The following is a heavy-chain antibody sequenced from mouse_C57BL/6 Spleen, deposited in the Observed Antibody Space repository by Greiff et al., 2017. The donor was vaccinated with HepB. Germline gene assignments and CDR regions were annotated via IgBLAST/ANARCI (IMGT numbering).Heavy chain of an antibody. CDR3: ARWGQLFRFAY. CDR1: GYSFTGYY. CDR2: INPSTGGT. Sequence: VQLQHSGPELVKPGASVKISCKASGYSFTGYYMNWVKQSPEKSLEWIGEINPSTGGTTYNQKFKAKATLTVDKSSSTAYMQLKSLTSEDSAVYYCARWGQLFRFAYWGQGTLVTVSA. D-gene: IGHD3-3*01. J-gene: IGHJ3*01. V-gene: IGHV1-42*01.